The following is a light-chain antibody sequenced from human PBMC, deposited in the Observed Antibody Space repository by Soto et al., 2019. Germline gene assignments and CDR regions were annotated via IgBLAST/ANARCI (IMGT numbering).Light chain of an antibody. CDR3: QQSYTTLFT. V-gene: IGKV1-39*01. J-gene: IGKJ3*01. Sequence: DIQMTQSPSSLSASVGDRVTITCRASQSISNYLHCYQQKPGKAPKLLIYAASSLQSGVPSRCSGSGSGTDFTLTITRLQPEDFATYSSQQSYTTLFTFGPGTNVDI. CDR2: AAS. CDR1: QSISNY.